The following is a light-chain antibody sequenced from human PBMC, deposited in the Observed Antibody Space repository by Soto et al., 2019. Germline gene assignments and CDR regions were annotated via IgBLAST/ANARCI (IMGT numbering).Light chain of an antibody. CDR1: SSDVGSYNL. Sequence: QSVLTQPASVSGSPGQSITISCTGTSSDVGSYNLVSWYQQHPGKAPKLMIYEGSKRPSGVSNRFSGSKSGNTASLTISGFQAGNESDYSCCSNAGISSPYVFGTGTKVTV. CDR3: CSNAGISSPYV. CDR2: EGS. J-gene: IGLJ1*01. V-gene: IGLV2-23*01.